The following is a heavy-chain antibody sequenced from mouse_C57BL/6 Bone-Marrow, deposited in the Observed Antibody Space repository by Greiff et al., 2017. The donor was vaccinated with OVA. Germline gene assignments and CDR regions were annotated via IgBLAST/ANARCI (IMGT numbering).Heavy chain of an antibody. CDR3: ARPDDYDWYFDV. Sequence: QVQLQQPGAELVKPGASVKLSCKASGYTFTSSWMHWVKQRPGRGLEWIGRIDPHSGGTKYNEKFKSKATLTVDKPSSTAYMQLSRLTSEDSAVYYCARPDDYDWYFDVWGTGTTVTVSS. J-gene: IGHJ1*03. CDR2: IDPHSGGT. CDR1: GYTFTSSW. V-gene: IGHV1-72*01. D-gene: IGHD2-4*01.